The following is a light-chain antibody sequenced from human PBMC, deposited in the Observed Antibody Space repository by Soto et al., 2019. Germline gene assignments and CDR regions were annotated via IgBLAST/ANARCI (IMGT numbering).Light chain of an antibody. CDR3: EQYGSSPYT. CDR1: QSVSSSY. J-gene: IGKJ2*01. Sequence: EIVLTQSPGTLSLSPGERATLSCRASQSVSSSYLAWYQQKPGKAPRLLIYGASSRATGIPDRFSGSGSGTDFNLTISRLEPEDFAVYYCEQYGSSPYTFGQGTKLEIK. CDR2: GAS. V-gene: IGKV3-20*01.